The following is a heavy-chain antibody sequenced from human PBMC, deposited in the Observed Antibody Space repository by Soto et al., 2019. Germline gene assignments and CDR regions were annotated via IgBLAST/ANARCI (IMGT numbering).Heavy chain of an antibody. J-gene: IGHJ4*02. Sequence: PSETLSLTCAVYGGSFSGYYWSWIRQPPGKGLEWIGEINHSGSTNYNPSLKSRVTISVDTSKNQSSLKLSSVTAADTAVYYCAAWFGGYSSVGKDYWGQGTLVTVSS. D-gene: IGHD6-19*01. V-gene: IGHV4-34*01. CDR3: AAWFGGYSSVGKDY. CDR2: INHSGST. CDR1: GGSFSGYY.